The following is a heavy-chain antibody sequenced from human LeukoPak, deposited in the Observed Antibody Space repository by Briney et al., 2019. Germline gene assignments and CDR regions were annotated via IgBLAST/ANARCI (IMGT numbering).Heavy chain of an antibody. Sequence: PSETLSLTCTVSGGSISSSSYYWGWIRQPPGKGLEWIGSIYYSGSTYYNPSLKSRVTISVDTSKNQFSLKLSSVTAADTAVYYCASLEHSSGWYGGLNYWGQGTLVTVSS. V-gene: IGHV4-39*07. J-gene: IGHJ4*02. D-gene: IGHD6-19*01. CDR3: ASLEHSSGWYGGLNY. CDR2: IYYSGST. CDR1: GGSISSSSYY.